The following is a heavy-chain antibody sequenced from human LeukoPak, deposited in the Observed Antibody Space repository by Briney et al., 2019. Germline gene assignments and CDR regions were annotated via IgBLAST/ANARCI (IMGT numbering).Heavy chain of an antibody. CDR2: IYYSGST. J-gene: IGHJ5*02. CDR3: ARDPYYYGSGSYYTHWFDP. V-gene: IGHV4-31*03. Sequence: SQTLSLTCTVSGGSISSGGYYWSWIRQHPGKGLEWLGYIYYSGSTYYNPSLKSRVTISVDTSKNQFSLKLSSVTAADTAVYYCARDPYYYGSGSYYTHWFDPWGQGTLVTVSS. D-gene: IGHD3-10*01. CDR1: GGSISSGGYY.